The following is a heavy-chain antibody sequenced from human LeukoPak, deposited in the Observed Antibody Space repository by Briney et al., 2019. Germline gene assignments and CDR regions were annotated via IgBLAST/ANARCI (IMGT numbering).Heavy chain of an antibody. Sequence: GGSLRLSCAASGFTFSSYSMNWVRQAPGKGLEWVSSISSSSSYIYYADSVKGRFTISRDNAKNSLYLQMNSLRAEDTAVYYCARDKADGITIFGGGAFDIWGQGTMVTVSS. V-gene: IGHV3-21*01. D-gene: IGHD3-9*01. J-gene: IGHJ3*02. CDR1: GFTFSSYS. CDR2: ISSSSSYI. CDR3: ARDKADGITIFGGGAFDI.